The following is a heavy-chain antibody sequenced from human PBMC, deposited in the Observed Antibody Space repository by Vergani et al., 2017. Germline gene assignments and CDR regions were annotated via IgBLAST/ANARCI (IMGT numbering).Heavy chain of an antibody. Sequence: QVQLVQSGAEVKKPGSSVKVSCKASGGTFSSYAISWVRQAPGQGLEWMGGIIPIFGTANYAPKFKGRVTITADESTSTAYMELSSLRSEDTAVYYCAXSYYDSSGYYPFDYWGQGTLVTVSS. V-gene: IGHV1-69*12. CDR1: GGTFSSYA. CDR2: IIPIFGTA. CDR3: AXSYYDSSGYYPFDY. J-gene: IGHJ4*02. D-gene: IGHD3-22*01.